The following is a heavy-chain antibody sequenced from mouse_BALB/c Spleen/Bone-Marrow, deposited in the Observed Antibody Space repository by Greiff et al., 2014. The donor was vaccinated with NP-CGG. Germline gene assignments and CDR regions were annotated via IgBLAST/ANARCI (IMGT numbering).Heavy chain of an antibody. Sequence: SGAELMKPGASVKISCKATGYTFSSYWIEWVRQRPGHGLEWIGEILPGSGSTNYNEKFKGKATFTADTSSNTAYMQLSSLTSEDSAVYYCARDWDPFAYWGQGTLVTVSA. V-gene: IGHV1-9*01. CDR3: ARDWDPFAY. CDR1: GYTFSSYW. D-gene: IGHD4-1*01. J-gene: IGHJ3*01. CDR2: ILPGSGST.